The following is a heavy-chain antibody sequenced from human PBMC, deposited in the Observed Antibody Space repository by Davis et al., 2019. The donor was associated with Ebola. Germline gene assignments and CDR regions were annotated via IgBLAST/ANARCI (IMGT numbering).Heavy chain of an antibody. CDR3: ARYQGSVNYYYYYGMDV. D-gene: IGHD2-15*01. J-gene: IGHJ6*02. CDR2: INAGNGDT. CDR1: GYIFTSYA. V-gene: IGHV1-3*01. Sequence: SVKVSCKASGYIFTSYAMHWVRQAPGQRLEWMGWINAGNGDTKYSQKFRGRVTITRDTSASTSYMELSSLRSEDTAVFYCARYQGSVNYYYYYGMDVWGQGTTVTVSS.